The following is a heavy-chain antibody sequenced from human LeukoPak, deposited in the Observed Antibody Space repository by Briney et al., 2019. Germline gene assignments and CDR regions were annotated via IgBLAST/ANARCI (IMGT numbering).Heavy chain of an antibody. CDR2: ISAYNGNT. J-gene: IGHJ4*02. Sequence: ASVKVSCKASGYTFTSYGISWVRQAPGQGLEWMGWISAYNGNTNYAQKLQGRVTITADKSTSTAYVELSSLRSEDTAVYYCARVVDDSRSDYFDYWGQGTLVTVSS. CDR1: GYTFTSYG. V-gene: IGHV1-18*01. D-gene: IGHD6-13*01. CDR3: ARVVDDSRSDYFDY.